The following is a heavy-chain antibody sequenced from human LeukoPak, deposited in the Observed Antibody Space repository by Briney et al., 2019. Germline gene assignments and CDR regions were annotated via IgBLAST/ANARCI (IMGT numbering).Heavy chain of an antibody. Sequence: GESLKISCKTSGYSFTTYWIGWVRQMPGKGLEWMGIIYPGDSDTRYSPSLQGQVAISADKSISTAYLQWSSLKAPDTAMYYCAKSTSAGTSSPFDYWGQGTLVTVSP. V-gene: IGHV5-51*01. J-gene: IGHJ4*02. D-gene: IGHD6-13*01. CDR1: GYSFTTYW. CDR3: AKSTSAGTSSPFDY. CDR2: IYPGDSDT.